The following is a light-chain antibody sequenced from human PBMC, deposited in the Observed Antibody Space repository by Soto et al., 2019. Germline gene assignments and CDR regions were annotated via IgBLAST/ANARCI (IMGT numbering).Light chain of an antibody. Sequence: DIQMTQSPSSMSASVGNSVTITCQASQDISNYLHWYQQKPGKDPKLLIYDASNLETGVPSRFSGSGSGTDFTFTISRLQPEDIATYYCQQYGNPPYTFGQGTKLEIK. CDR2: DAS. J-gene: IGKJ2*01. CDR3: QQYGNPPYT. CDR1: QDISNY. V-gene: IGKV1-33*01.